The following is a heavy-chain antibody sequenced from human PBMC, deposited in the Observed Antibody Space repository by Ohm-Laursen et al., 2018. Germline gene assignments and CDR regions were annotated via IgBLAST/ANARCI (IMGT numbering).Heavy chain of an antibody. Sequence: SLRLSCAASGFTFSSYGMHWVRQAPGKGLEWVAVIWYDGSNKYYADSVKGRFTISRDNSRNTLYLQMNSLRAEDTAVYYCARDYAAYTYYYDSSGYSDYWGQGTLVTVSS. CDR1: GFTFSSYG. CDR2: IWYDGSNK. CDR3: ARDYAAYTYYYDSSGYSDY. J-gene: IGHJ4*02. V-gene: IGHV3-33*01. D-gene: IGHD3-22*01.